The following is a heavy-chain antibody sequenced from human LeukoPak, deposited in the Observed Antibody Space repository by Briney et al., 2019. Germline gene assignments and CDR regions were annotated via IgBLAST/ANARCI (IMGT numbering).Heavy chain of an antibody. CDR3: ARSRGYYGSGSYDY. D-gene: IGHD3-10*01. J-gene: IGHJ4*02. V-gene: IGHV4-34*01. Sequence: SETPSLTCSDSGGSISSYYWSWIRQPPGKGLEWIGEINHSGSTNYNPSLTSRATISVDTSKNQFSLKLSSVTAADTAVYYCARSRGYYGSGSYDYWGQGTLVTVSS. CDR2: INHSGST. CDR1: GGSISSYY.